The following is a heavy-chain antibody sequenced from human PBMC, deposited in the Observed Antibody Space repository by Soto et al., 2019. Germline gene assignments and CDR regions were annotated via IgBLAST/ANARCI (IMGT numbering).Heavy chain of an antibody. CDR1: GDSISSGGYS. CDR2: IDRSGST. V-gene: IGHV4-30-2*01. J-gene: IGHJ6*02. CDR3: ARDGAWRGFDV. D-gene: IGHD1-26*01. Sequence: PSETLSLTCTVSGDSISSGGYSGSWIRQPPGKGLEWVGYIDRSGSTYYNPSLQSRVTISVDRSSHQFSLSLTSVTAADTAFYYCARDGAWRGFDVWGQGTTVTVSS.